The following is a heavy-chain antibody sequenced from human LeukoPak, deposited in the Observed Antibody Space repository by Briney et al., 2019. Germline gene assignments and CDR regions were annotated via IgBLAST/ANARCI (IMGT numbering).Heavy chain of an antibody. V-gene: IGHV3-11*04. CDR1: GFTFSDYY. J-gene: IGHJ4*02. CDR3: ARDDAVVVAANFDY. D-gene: IGHD2-15*01. CDR2: IRSSGSTI. Sequence: GGSLRLSCAASGFTFSDYYMSWIRQTPGKGLEWISYIRSSGSTIYYADSVKGRFTISRDNAKSSLYLQMNSLRAEDTAVYYCARDDAVVVAANFDYWGQGTLVTVSS.